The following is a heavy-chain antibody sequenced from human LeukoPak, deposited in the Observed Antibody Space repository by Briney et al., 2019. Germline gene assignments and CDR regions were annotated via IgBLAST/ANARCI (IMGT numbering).Heavy chain of an antibody. CDR3: ASTSWELPDY. Sequence: GGSLRLSCAASGFTFSSYWMSWVRQVPGKGLEWVANIKIDGSEKYYLDSVKGRFTISRDNAKNSLYLQMNSLRAEDTAVYYCASTSWELPDYWGQGTLVTVSS. V-gene: IGHV3-7*01. CDR2: IKIDGSEK. CDR1: GFTFSSYW. J-gene: IGHJ4*02. D-gene: IGHD1-26*01.